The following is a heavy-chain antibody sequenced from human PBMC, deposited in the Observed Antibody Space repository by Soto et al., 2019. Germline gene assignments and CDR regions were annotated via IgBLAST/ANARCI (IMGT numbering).Heavy chain of an antibody. J-gene: IGHJ6*02. Sequence: PGGALRLSCAAYGFTFSSYGMHWVRQAPGKGLEWVAVISYDGSNKYYADPVEGRFTISRDNSKNTLYLQMNSLRAEDTAVYYCAKEDQYGSGSYYYYYGMDVWGQGTTVTVSS. CDR3: AKEDQYGSGSYYYYYGMDV. V-gene: IGHV3-30*18. D-gene: IGHD3-10*01. CDR2: ISYDGSNK. CDR1: GFTFSSYG.